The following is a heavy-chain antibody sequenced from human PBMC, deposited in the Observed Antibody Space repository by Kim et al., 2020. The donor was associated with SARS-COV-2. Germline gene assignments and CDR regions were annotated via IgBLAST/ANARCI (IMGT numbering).Heavy chain of an antibody. V-gene: IGHV3-23*01. CDR1: GFTFSDSA. J-gene: IGHJ5*02. CDR2: ITNSGDST. Sequence: GGSLRLSCAASGFTFSDSAMSWVRQAPGKGLQWVSSITNSGDSTFYADSVKGRFTISRDNSKNTLYLQINSLRAEDTAIYYCAKHGPGGWLDPWGEGTL. D-gene: IGHD1-26*01. CDR3: AKHGPGGWLDP.